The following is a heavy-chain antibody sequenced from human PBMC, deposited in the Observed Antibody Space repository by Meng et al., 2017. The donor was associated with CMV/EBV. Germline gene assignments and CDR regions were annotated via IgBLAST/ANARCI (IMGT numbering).Heavy chain of an antibody. CDR2: INHSGST. CDR3: ARGYCSGGSCYLFGYFDL. CDR1: GGSFSGYY. V-gene: IGHV4-34*01. J-gene: IGHJ2*01. Sequence: SETLSLTCAVYGGSFSGYYWSWIRQPPGKGLEWIGEINHSGSTNYNPSLKSRVTTSVDTSKNQFSLKLSSVTAADTAVYYCARGYCSGGSCYLFGYFDLWGRGTLVTVSS. D-gene: IGHD2-15*01.